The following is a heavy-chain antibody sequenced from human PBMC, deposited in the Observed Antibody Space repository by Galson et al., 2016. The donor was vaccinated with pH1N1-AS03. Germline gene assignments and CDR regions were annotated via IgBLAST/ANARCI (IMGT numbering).Heavy chain of an antibody. CDR1: GDSISSTPYY. V-gene: IGHV4-39*07. CDR2: IYFRGAT. CDR3: ARTTRTIAVAGTFPSRFDP. J-gene: IGHJ5*02. D-gene: IGHD6-19*01. Sequence: SETLSLTCTVSGDSISSTPYYWGWIRQPPGKGLEWIGTIYFRGATYYSPSLKSRVTISEDTSKNQFSLRLSSVTAADTSLYYCARTTRTIAVAGTFPSRFDPWGQGMLVTVSS.